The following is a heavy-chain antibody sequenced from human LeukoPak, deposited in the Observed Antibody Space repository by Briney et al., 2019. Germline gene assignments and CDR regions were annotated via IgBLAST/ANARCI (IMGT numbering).Heavy chain of an antibody. CDR3: ARHMSVSYDAFDL. Sequence: SETLSLTCSVSDGSIISSTYSWAWIRQPPGRGLEWIGNIYSRGSTFYNPSLKSRVTISVDTSKTQFSLTVTSVAAADTAVYYCARHMSVSYDAFDLWGRGTTVTVSS. CDR2: IYSRGST. D-gene: IGHD3-10*01. V-gene: IGHV4-39*01. J-gene: IGHJ3*01. CDR1: DGSIISSTYS.